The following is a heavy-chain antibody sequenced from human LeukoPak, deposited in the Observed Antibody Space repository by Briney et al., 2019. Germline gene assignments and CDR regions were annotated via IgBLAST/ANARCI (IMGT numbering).Heavy chain of an antibody. CDR1: RCTFRRYP. CDR3: ARDYIAAAGTFPPGAFDI. V-gene: IGHV1-69*13. Sequence: ASVNVSCQASRCTFRRYPIRWLRPPPGQGLEGMGGINPILGTANYAQKFQGRVTITADESTSTAYMELSSLRSEDTAVYYCARDYIAAAGTFPPGAFDIWGQGTMVTVSS. CDR2: INPILGTA. J-gene: IGHJ3*02. D-gene: IGHD6-13*01.